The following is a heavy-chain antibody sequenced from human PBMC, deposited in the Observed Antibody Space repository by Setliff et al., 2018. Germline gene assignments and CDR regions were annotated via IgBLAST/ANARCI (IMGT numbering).Heavy chain of an antibody. J-gene: IGHJ6*02. V-gene: IGHV1-18*01. Sequence: GASVKVSCKASGYSFGNYGMSWVRQAPGQGLEWMGWISAYNINTNYAKKFQGRVTMTTDTSANIAYMELRSLRSDDTAVYYCAGDSDYDILTGYQPASYYYGMDVWGQGTTVTVSS. D-gene: IGHD3-9*01. CDR2: ISAYNINT. CDR1: GYSFGNYG. CDR3: AGDSDYDILTGYQPASYYYGMDV.